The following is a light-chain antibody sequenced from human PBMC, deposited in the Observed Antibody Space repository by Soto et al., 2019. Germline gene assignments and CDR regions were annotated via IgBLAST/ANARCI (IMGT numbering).Light chain of an antibody. J-gene: IGKJ5*01. CDR1: QSVSNN. CDR3: QQYNNWPPIT. Sequence: EQVLTQSPGTLSLSPGERATLSCRASQSVSNNYLAWYQQKPGQAPRLLIYGASTRATGIPARFSGSGSGTEFTLTISSLQSEDFAIYYCQQYNNWPPITFGQGTRLEIK. CDR2: GAS. V-gene: IGKV3D-15*01.